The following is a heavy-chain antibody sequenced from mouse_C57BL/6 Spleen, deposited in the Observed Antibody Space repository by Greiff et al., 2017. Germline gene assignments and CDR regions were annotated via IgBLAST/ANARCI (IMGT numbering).Heavy chain of an antibody. CDR3: TSECDGSSHWCFDV. V-gene: IGHV5-9-1*02. Sequence: EVKLLESGEGLVKPGGSLKLSCAASGFTFSSYAMSWVRQTPEKRLEWVAYISSGGDYIDYADTVKGRFTISRDNARNTRYLQMSRLKSEDTAMYYCTSECDGSSHWCFDVWGTGTTVTVSS. CDR2: ISSGGDYI. D-gene: IGHD1-1*01. J-gene: IGHJ1*03. CDR1: GFTFSSYA.